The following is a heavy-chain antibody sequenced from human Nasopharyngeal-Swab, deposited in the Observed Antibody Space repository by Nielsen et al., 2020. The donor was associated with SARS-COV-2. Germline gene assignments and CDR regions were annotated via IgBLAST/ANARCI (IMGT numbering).Heavy chain of an antibody. J-gene: IGHJ4*02. D-gene: IGHD3-22*01. V-gene: IGHV3-7*05. CDR1: GFTFSSYW. Sequence: GVLKISCAASGFTFSSYWMSWVRQAPGKGLEWVANIKQDGSEKYYVDSVKGRFTISRDNAKNSLYLQMNSLRAEDTAVYYCASLNPMRYWGQGTLVTVSS. CDR2: IKQDGSEK. CDR3: ASLNPMRY.